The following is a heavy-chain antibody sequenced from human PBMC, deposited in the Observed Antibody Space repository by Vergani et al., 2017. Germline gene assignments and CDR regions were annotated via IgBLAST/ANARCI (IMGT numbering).Heavy chain of an antibody. CDR2: VSGSSATP. Sequence: EEQLVESGGGLVQPGGSLRLSCAASGFTFSRYSMKWVRQAPGKGLEWVSSVSGSSATPYYADSVKGRFIISRDNSKNTLHLQMNSLRADDTAVYYCTKGSRGYTGYFFDYWGQGTLATVSS. V-gene: IGHV3-23*04. D-gene: IGHD5-12*01. J-gene: IGHJ4*02. CDR3: TKGSRGYTGYFFDY. CDR1: GFTFSRYS.